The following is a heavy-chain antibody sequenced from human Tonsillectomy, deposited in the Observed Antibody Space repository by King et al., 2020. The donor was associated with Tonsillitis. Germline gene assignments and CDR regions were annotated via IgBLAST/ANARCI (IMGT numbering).Heavy chain of an antibody. J-gene: IGHJ4*02. Sequence: VQLVESGGGLVQPGGSLRLSCAASGFTVSSNYMSWVRQAPGKGLEWVSVIYSGGSTYYADSVKGRFTISRDNSKNTLYLQMNSLRAEDTAVFYCARGPTTVATTGIDYWGQGTLVTVSS. CDR2: IYSGGST. D-gene: IGHD4-23*01. CDR3: ARGPTTVATTGIDY. V-gene: IGHV3-66*01. CDR1: GFTVSSNY.